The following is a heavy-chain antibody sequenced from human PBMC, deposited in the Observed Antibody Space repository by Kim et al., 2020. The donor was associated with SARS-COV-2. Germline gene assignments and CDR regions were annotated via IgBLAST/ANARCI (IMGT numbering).Heavy chain of an antibody. J-gene: IGHJ6*01. Sequence: YADSVKGRFTISRDNAKNSLYLQMNSLRAEETALYYCEKDDRNYYSYGMNVWRPGTTITVSS. CDR3: EKDDRNYYSYGMNV. V-gene: IGHV3-9*01.